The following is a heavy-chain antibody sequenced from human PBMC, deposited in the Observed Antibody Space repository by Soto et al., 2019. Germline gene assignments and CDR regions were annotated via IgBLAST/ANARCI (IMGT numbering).Heavy chain of an antibody. Sequence: GGSLRLSCAASGFTFSSYSMNWVRQAPGKGLEWVSSISSSSSYIYYADSVKGRFTISRDNAKNSLYLQMNSLRAEDTAVYYCARETGGLRFFEWHLGWFDPWGQGTLVTVSS. CDR2: ISSSSSYI. V-gene: IGHV3-21*01. D-gene: IGHD3-3*01. J-gene: IGHJ5*02. CDR1: GFTFSSYS. CDR3: ARETGGLRFFEWHLGWFDP.